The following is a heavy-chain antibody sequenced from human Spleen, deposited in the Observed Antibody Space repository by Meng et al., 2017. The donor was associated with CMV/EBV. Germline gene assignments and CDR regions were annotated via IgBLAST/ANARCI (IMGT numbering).Heavy chain of an antibody. J-gene: IGHJ4*02. D-gene: IGHD2-2*02. V-gene: IGHV1-46*01. CDR2: INPSGGST. CDR1: GYTFMSYD. CDR3: ARSYCSTTTCYRGEGEFDF. Sequence: ASVKVSCKASGYTFMSYDINWVRQATGQGLEWMGIINPSGGSTSYAQKFQGRVTMTRDTSINTAYMALNRLTIDDTAIYYCARSYCSTTTCYRGEGEFDFWGQGTLVTVSS.